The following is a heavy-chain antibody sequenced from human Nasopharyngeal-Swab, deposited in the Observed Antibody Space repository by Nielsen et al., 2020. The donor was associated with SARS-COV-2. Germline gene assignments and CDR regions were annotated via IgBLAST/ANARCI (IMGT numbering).Heavy chain of an antibody. V-gene: IGHV3-23*01. CDR1: GFTFSGYA. CDR2: ISGSGGST. CDR3: AKVGDSSGYYYGMDV. J-gene: IGHJ6*02. Sequence: GESLKISCAASGFTFSGYAMSWVRQAPGKGLEWVSAISGSGGSTYYADSVKGRFTISRDNSKNTLYLQMNSLRAEDTAVYYCAKVGDSSGYYYGMDVWGQGTTVTVSS. D-gene: IGHD3-22*01.